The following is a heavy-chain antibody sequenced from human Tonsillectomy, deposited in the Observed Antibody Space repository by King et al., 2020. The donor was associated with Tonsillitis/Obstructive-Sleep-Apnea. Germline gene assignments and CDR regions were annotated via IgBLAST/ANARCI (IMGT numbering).Heavy chain of an antibody. CDR1: GYTFTSYY. Sequence: QVQLVQSGAEVKKPGASVKVSCKASGYTFTSYYMHWVRQAPGQGLEWMGILNPSGGGTTYAQKFQGRVTMTRDTSTSTVFMELSSLRSEDTAVYYCARARLLDAFDIWGQGTMVTVSS. CDR3: ARARLLDAFDI. CDR2: LNPSGGGT. J-gene: IGHJ3*02. V-gene: IGHV1-46*01. D-gene: IGHD1-26*01.